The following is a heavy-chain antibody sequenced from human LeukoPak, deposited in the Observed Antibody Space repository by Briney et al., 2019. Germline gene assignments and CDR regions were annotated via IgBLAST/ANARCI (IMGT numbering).Heavy chain of an antibody. J-gene: IGHJ4*02. CDR3: VSFYETY. Sequence: SGGSLRLSCAASGNYWMHWVRQAPGKGLVWVSHINGDGSWTTCADSVKGRFTISKDNAKNTVYLQMNNLRAEDTAVYYCVSFYETYWGRGTLVTVSS. CDR2: INGDGSWT. CDR1: GNYW. V-gene: IGHV3-74*01. D-gene: IGHD2-2*01.